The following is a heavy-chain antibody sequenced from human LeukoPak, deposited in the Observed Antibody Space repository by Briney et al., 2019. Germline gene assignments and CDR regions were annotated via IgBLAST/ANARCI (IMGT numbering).Heavy chain of an antibody. CDR1: GGPLSAYY. D-gene: IGHD1-1*01. V-gene: IGHV4-59*01. CDR2: IYDNGNT. Sequence: KPSETLSLTCTVSGGPLSAYYWTWIRQPPGKGLEWIGYIYDNGNTNYNPSLKSRVTISVDTSKNQFSRKLTSVTAADTAVYYCATGETGSTLGGYWGQGTLVTVSS. CDR3: ATGETGSTLGGY. J-gene: IGHJ4*02.